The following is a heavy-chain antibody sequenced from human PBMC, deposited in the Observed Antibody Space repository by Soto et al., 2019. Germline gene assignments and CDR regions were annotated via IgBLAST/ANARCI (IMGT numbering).Heavy chain of an antibody. V-gene: IGHV4-39*01. D-gene: IGHD1-26*01. CDR2: IYYSGST. Sequence: SETLSLTCTVSGGSISSSSYYWGWIRQPPGKGLEWIGSIYYSGSTYYNPSLKSRVTISVDTSKNQFSLRLSSVTAADTAVYYCARRGYYYYYMDVWGKGTTVTVSS. J-gene: IGHJ6*03. CDR1: GGSISSSSYY. CDR3: ARRGYYYYYMDV.